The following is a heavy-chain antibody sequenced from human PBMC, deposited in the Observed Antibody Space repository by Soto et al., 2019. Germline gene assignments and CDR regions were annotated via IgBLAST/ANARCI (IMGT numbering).Heavy chain of an antibody. J-gene: IGHJ6*02. Sequence: QVQLVQSGAEVKKPGSSGNVSCKASGGTFSSYAISWVRQAPGQGLEWMGGIIPISDTTNYAQKFQGRVTITADESTSTAYMELSSLRSEDTAVYYCARSQGSSTSLEIYYYYYYGMDVWGQGTTVTVSS. CDR2: IIPISDTT. V-gene: IGHV1-69*01. CDR1: GGTFSSYA. D-gene: IGHD2-2*01. CDR3: ARSQGSSTSLEIYYYYYYGMDV.